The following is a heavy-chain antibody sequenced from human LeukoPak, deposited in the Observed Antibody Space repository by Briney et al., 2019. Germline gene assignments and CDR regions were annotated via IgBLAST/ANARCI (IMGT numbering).Heavy chain of an antibody. CDR1: GGSFSGYY. CDR3: ARGESYYDSSGYWPFDY. Sequence: SETLSLTCAVYGGSFSGYYWSWIRQPPGKGLEWIGYIYYSGSTNYNPSLKSRVTISVDASKNQFSLKLSSVTAADTAVYYCARGESYYDSSGYWPFDYWGQGTLVTVSS. CDR2: IYYSGST. J-gene: IGHJ4*02. V-gene: IGHV4-59*01. D-gene: IGHD3-22*01.